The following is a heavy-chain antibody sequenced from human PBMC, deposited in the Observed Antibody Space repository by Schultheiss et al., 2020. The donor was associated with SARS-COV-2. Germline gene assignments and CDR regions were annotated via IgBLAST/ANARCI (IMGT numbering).Heavy chain of an antibody. CDR1: GGSISSYY. J-gene: IGHJ4*02. CDR2: INHSGST. CDR3: ATRALRFLGWLPLDY. V-gene: IGHV4-34*01. D-gene: IGHD3-3*01. Sequence: SETLSLTCTVSGGSISSYYWSWIRQPPGKGLEWIGEINHSGSTNYNPSLKSRVTISVDTSKNQFSLKLSSVTAADTAVYYCATRALRFLGWLPLDYWGQGTLVTVSS.